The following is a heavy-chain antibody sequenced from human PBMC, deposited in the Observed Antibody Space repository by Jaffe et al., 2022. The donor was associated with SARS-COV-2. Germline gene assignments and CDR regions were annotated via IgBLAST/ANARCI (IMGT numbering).Heavy chain of an antibody. CDR1: GFTFSSYS. CDR2: ISSSSSTI. V-gene: IGHV3-48*01. J-gene: IGHJ4*02. CDR3: ARDWEYGYSSGWPNFDY. Sequence: EVQLVESGGGLVQPGGSLRLSCAASGFTFSSYSMNWVRQAPGKGLEWVSYISSSSSTIYYADSVKGRFTISRDNAKNSLYLQMNSLRAEDTAVYYCARDWEYGYSSGWPNFDYWGQGTLVTVSS. D-gene: IGHD6-19*01.